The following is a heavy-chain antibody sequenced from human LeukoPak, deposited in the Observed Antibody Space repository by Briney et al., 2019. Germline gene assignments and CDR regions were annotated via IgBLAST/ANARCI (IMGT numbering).Heavy chain of an antibody. V-gene: IGHV4-59*08. CDR2: IYYSGTT. CDR3: ARLEFDVLTGYYEALDY. D-gene: IGHD3-9*01. CDR1: GDSLINFY. Sequence: SETLSLTCTVSGDSLINFYWSWIRQPPGKGLEWIGYIYYSGTTNYNPSLKSRVTMSVDTSKNQFSLKLRSVTAAATAVYYCARLEFDVLTGYYEALDYWGQGTLVTVSS. J-gene: IGHJ4*02.